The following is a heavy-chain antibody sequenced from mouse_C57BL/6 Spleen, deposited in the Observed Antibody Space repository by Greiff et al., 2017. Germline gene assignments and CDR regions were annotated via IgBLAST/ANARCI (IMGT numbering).Heavy chain of an antibody. CDR3: AREGNYYYGRSRYFDV. CDR1: GYTFTSYW. D-gene: IGHD1-1*01. Sequence: QVQLQQPGAELVRPGSSVKLSCKASGYTFTSYWMHWVKQRPIQGLEWIGNIDPSDSETHYNQKFKDKATLTVDKSSSTAYMQLSSLTSEDSAVYYCAREGNYYYGRSRYFDVWGTGTTVTVSS. CDR2: IDPSDSET. V-gene: IGHV1-52*01. J-gene: IGHJ1*03.